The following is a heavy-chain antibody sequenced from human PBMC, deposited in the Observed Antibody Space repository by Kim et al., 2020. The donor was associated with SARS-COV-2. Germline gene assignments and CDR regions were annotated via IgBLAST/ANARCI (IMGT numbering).Heavy chain of an antibody. CDR2: INTNTGNP. D-gene: IGHD6-19*01. J-gene: IGHJ6*02. CDR3: ARAVAGTGYYYYGMDV. V-gene: IGHV7-4-1*01. CDR1: GYTFTSYA. Sequence: ASVKVSCKASGYTFTSYAMNWVRQAPGQGLEWMGWINTNTGNPTYAQGFTGRFVFSLDTSVSTAYLQICSLKAEDTAVYYCARAVAGTGYYYYGMDVWGQGTTVTVSS.